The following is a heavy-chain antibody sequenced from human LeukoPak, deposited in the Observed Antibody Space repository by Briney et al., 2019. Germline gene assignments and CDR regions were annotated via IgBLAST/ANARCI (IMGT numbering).Heavy chain of an antibody. Sequence: GASVKVSCKASGYTFTSYGISWVRQAPGQGLEWMGGIIPIFGTANYAQKFQGRVTITADESTSTAYMELSSLRSEDTAVYYCARARGVPITIFGTNYFDYWGQGTLVTVSS. CDR3: ARARGVPITIFGTNYFDY. CDR2: IIPIFGTA. J-gene: IGHJ4*02. V-gene: IGHV1-69*13. CDR1: GYTFTSYG. D-gene: IGHD3-3*01.